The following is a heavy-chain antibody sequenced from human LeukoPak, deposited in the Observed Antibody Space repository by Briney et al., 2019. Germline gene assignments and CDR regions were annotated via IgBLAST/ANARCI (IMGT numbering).Heavy chain of an antibody. V-gene: IGHV5-51*01. J-gene: IGHJ5*02. CDR3: ARQEYCSGGSCYTWFDP. CDR2: IYPADSDI. Sequence: GESLKISCKGSGYSISNYWIGWVRRRPGKGLEGRGIIYPADSDIRYSPSFQGQVTISADKSISTAYLQWSSLKASDTAMYYCARQEYCSGGSCYTWFDPWGQGTLVTVSS. D-gene: IGHD2-15*01. CDR1: GYSISNYW.